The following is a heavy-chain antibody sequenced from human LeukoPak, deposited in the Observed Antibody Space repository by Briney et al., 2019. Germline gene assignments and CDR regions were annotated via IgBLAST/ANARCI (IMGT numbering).Heavy chain of an antibody. CDR2: IYYSGST. CDR3: ARLAPYYYDSSGYP. D-gene: IGHD3-22*01. Sequence: PSETLSLTCTVSGGSISSSSYYWGWIRQPPGKGLKWIGSIYYSGSTYYNPSLKSRVTISVDTSKNQFSLKLSSVTAADTAVYYCARLAPYYYDSSGYPWGQGTLVTVSS. CDR1: GGSISSSSYY. J-gene: IGHJ5*02. V-gene: IGHV4-39*01.